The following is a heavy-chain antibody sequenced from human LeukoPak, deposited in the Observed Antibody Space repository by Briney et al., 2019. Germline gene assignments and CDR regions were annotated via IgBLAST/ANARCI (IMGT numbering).Heavy chain of an antibody. J-gene: IGHJ4*02. CDR3: AKYVCGGDCYDYFDC. V-gene: IGHV3-23*01. CDR2: IRSSGHNT. D-gene: IGHD2-21*02. Sequence: PGGSLRLSCAASGFTFSNYAMSWVRQAPGKGLEWVSGIRSSGHNTYYEDSVKGRFTISRDNSKNMLYLQMNSLRAEDTAVYYCAKYVCGGDCYDYFDCWGQETLVTVSS. CDR1: GFTFSNYA.